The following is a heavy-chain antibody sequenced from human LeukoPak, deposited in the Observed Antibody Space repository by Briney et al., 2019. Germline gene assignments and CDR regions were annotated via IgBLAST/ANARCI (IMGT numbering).Heavy chain of an antibody. Sequence: ASVKVSCKASGYTFTVYYMHWVRHAPGQGLECMGWINPNSGGTNYAQKFQGRVTMTRDTSISTAYMELSRLRSDDTAVYYCAREDRIAAAGLNYWGQGTLVTVSS. V-gene: IGHV1-2*02. J-gene: IGHJ4*02. CDR2: INPNSGGT. CDR3: AREDRIAAAGLNY. CDR1: GYTFTVYY. D-gene: IGHD6-13*01.